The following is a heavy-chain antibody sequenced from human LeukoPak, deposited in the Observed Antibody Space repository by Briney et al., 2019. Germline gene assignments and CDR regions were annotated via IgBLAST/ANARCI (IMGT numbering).Heavy chain of an antibody. CDR2: INHSGST. J-gene: IGHJ6*02. Sequence: SETLSLTCAVYGGSFSGYYWSWIRQPPGKGLEWIGEINHSGSTNYNPSLKSRVTISVDTSKNQISLKLSSVTAADTAVYYCARGTRRRGVIMGYYYYGMDVWGQGTTVTVSS. D-gene: IGHD3-10*01. V-gene: IGHV4-34*01. CDR3: ARGTRRRGVIMGYYYYGMDV. CDR1: GGSFSGYY.